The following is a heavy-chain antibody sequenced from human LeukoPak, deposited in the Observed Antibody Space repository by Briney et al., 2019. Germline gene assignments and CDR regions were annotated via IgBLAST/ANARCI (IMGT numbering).Heavy chain of an antibody. CDR1: GYTFTSYD. V-gene: IGHV1-8*01. Sequence: GASVKVSCKASGYTFTSYDINWVRQATGQGLEWMGWMNPNSGNTGYAQKFQGRVTMTRNTSISTAYMELSSLRSEDTAVYYCARGRITMVRGASLAFDIWGQGTMVTVSS. CDR2: MNPNSGNT. CDR3: ARGRITMVRGASLAFDI. D-gene: IGHD3-10*01. J-gene: IGHJ3*02.